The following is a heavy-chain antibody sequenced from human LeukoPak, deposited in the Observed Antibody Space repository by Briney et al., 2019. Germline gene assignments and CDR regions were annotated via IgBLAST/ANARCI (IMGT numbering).Heavy chain of an antibody. CDR1: GGTFSSYA. Sequence: SVNVSCKASGGTFSSYAISWVRQAPGQGLEWMGGIIPIFGTANYAQKFQGRVTITADESTSTAYMELSSLRSEDTAVYYCARDIVVVPAAISWFDPWGQGTLVTVSS. CDR2: IIPIFGTA. V-gene: IGHV1-69*13. J-gene: IGHJ5*02. D-gene: IGHD2-2*01. CDR3: ARDIVVVPAAISWFDP.